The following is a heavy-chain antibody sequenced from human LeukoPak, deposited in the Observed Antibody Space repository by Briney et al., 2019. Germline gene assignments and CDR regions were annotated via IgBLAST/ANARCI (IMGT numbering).Heavy chain of an antibody. V-gene: IGHV3-74*01. CDR3: ARGGIAARFAY. D-gene: IGHD6-6*01. CDR2: INSDGSST. CDR1: GFTFSSYA. Sequence: PGRSLRLSCAASGFTFSSYAMHWVRQGPGKGLLWVSRINSDGSSTYYADSVKGRFTTSRDNAKNALHLQMNSLTAEDTAVYYCARGGIAARFAYWGQGTLVTVSS. J-gene: IGHJ4*02.